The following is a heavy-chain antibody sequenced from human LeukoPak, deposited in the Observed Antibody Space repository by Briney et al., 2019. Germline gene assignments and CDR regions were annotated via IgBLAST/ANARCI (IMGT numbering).Heavy chain of an antibody. CDR3: ARDWMDSSSWFRWYFDL. CDR1: GSSFSSSY. Sequence: SETLSLTCTVPGSSFSSSYWSWIRQPAGKGLEWIGRIYASGSTNYNPSFKSRITMSVDTSKNHFSLNLSSVTAADTAVYYCARDWMDSSSWFRWYFDLWGRGTLVIVSS. CDR2: IYASGST. D-gene: IGHD6-13*01. J-gene: IGHJ2*01. V-gene: IGHV4-4*07.